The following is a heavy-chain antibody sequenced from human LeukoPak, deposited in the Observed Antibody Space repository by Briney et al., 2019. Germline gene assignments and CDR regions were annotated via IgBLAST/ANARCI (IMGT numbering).Heavy chain of an antibody. Sequence: QPGGSLSLSCAASGFTFSSYWMSWVRQAPGKGLEWVANIKQDGSEKYYVDSVKGRFTISRDNAKNSLYLQMNSLRAEDTAVYYCARDDCSSISCYHNWFDPWGQGTLVTVSS. CDR2: IKQDGSEK. V-gene: IGHV3-7*01. CDR1: GFTFSSYW. CDR3: ARDDCSSISCYHNWFDP. D-gene: IGHD2-2*01. J-gene: IGHJ5*02.